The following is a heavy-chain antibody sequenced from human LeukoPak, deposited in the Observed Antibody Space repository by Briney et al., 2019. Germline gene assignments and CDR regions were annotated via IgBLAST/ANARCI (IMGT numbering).Heavy chain of an antibody. CDR2: ISSDGTSI. J-gene: IGHJ4*02. Sequence: GGSLRLSCSASGFTFCDYYMSWIRQAPGKGLEWVSYISSDGTSIHYADSVKGRLSISRDTAKESLYLHINSLRAEDTAMYYCARVSTNYFDYCGEGALVTVSS. V-gene: IGHV3-11*04. CDR3: ARVSTNYFDY. CDR1: GFTFCDYY. D-gene: IGHD1-26*01.